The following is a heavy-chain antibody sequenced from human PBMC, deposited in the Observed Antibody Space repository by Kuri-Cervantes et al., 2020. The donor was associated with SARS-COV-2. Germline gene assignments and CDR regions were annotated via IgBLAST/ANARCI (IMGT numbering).Heavy chain of an antibody. D-gene: IGHD4-17*01. J-gene: IGHJ1*01. Sequence: GESLKISCAASGFTFDDYGMSWVRQAPGKGLEWVSGINWNGGSTGYADSVKGRFTISRDNAKNSLYLQMNSLRAEDTAVYYCARGLTTVTTLDFQHWGQGTLVTVSS. CDR1: GFTFDDYG. CDR2: INWNGGST. CDR3: ARGLTTVTTLDFQH. V-gene: IGHV3-20*04.